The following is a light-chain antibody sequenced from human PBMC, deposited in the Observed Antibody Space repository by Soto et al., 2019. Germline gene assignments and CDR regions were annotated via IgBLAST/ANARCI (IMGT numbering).Light chain of an antibody. V-gene: IGKV3-20*01. Sequence: EIVLTQSQGTLSLSPGERATLSCRARQSVSDRFVAWFQHKRGQAPRLLVYGGSGRAPGIPDRFSGSGSGTDFTLTITRLAPEDFALYYCQHCGTSSWTFGQGTEVEI. CDR1: QSVSDRF. CDR3: QHCGTSSWT. CDR2: GGS. J-gene: IGKJ1*01.